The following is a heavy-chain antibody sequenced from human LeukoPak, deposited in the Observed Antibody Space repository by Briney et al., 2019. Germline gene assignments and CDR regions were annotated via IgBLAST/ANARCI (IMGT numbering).Heavy chain of an antibody. CDR2: IYHSGST. J-gene: IGHJ3*02. CDR1: GGSISSGNYY. Sequence: SETLSLTCTVSGGSISSGNYYWSWIRQPAGKGLEWIGSIYHSGSTYYNPSLKSRVTISVDTSKNQFSLKLSSVTAADTAVYYCARERGDRDTFDIWGQGTMVTVSS. CDR3: ARERGDRDTFDI. V-gene: IGHV4-39*07. D-gene: IGHD7-27*01.